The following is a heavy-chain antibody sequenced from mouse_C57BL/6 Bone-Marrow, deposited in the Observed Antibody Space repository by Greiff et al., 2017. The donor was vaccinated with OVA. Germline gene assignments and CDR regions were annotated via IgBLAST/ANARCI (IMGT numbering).Heavy chain of an antibody. CDR1: GFNIKDDY. V-gene: IGHV14-4*01. CDR2: IDPENGDT. CDR3: TSYGNFDY. J-gene: IGHJ2*01. Sequence: EVQLQQSGAELVRPGASVKLSCTASGFNIKDDYMHWVKQRPEQGLEWIGWIDPENGDTEYASKFQGKATITADTSSNTAYLQLSSLTSEDTAVYYCTSYGNFDYWGQGTALTVS. D-gene: IGHD2-1*01.